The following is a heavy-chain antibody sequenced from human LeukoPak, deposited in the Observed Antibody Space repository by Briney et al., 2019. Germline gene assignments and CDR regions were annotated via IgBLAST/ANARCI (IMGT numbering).Heavy chain of an antibody. CDR2: ISGSGGST. CDR1: GFTFSSYA. J-gene: IGHJ4*02. CDR3: AKPTAAGTRNY. Sequence: GGSLRLSCAAPGFTFSSYAMRWVRQAPGKGLEWVSDISGSGGSTYYADSVKGRFTISRDNSKNTLYLQMNSLRAEDTAVYYCAKPTAAGTRNYWGQGTLVTVSS. V-gene: IGHV3-23*01. D-gene: IGHD6-13*01.